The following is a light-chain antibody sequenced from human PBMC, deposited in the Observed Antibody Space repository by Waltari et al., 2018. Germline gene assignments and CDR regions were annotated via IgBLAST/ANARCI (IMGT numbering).Light chain of an antibody. CDR2: EVA. CDR1: SSDVGNYNL. V-gene: IGLV2-23*02. J-gene: IGLJ3*02. Sequence: QSDLTQPAPVSGSPGQSITISCTGTSSDVGNYNLVSWYQQHPGNAPKLMIYEVATRPSGVSNRFSGSKSGNTASLTISGLQAEDEADYYCCSYAASSTWVFGGGTKLTVL. CDR3: CSYAASSTWV.